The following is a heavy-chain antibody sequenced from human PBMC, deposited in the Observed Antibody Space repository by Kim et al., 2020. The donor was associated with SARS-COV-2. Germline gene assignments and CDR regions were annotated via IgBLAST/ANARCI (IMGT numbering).Heavy chain of an antibody. CDR1: GFTFSSYG. CDR2: IWYDGSNK. V-gene: IGHV3-33*01. CDR3: ARDHSFKKIQLWFHSNYGMDI. Sequence: GGSLRLSCAASGFTFSSYGMHWVRQAPGKGLEWVAVIWYDGSNKYYADSVKGRFTISRDNSKNTLYLQMNSLRAEDTAVYYCARDHSFKKIQLWFHSNYGMDIWGQGTTVTVSS. D-gene: IGHD5-18*01. J-gene: IGHJ6*02.